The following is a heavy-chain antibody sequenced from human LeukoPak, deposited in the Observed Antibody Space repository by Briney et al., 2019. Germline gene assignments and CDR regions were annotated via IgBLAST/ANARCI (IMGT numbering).Heavy chain of an antibody. V-gene: IGHV1-69*04. CDR2: IIPIFGIA. D-gene: IGHD6-19*01. Sequence: SVKVSCKASGGTFSSYAISWVRQAPGQGLEWMGRIIPIFGIANYAQKFQGRVTITADKSTSTAYMELSSLRSEDTAVYYCARGGSEGGWYVGSHFDYWGQGTLVTVSS. CDR1: GGTFSSYA. J-gene: IGHJ4*02. CDR3: ARGGSEGGWYVGSHFDY.